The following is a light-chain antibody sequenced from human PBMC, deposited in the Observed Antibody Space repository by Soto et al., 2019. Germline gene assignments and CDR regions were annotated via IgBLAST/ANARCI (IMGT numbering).Light chain of an antibody. CDR2: EVT. V-gene: IGLV2-8*01. CDR1: SSDVGGYGY. J-gene: IGLJ2*01. Sequence: QSVLTQPPSASGSPGQSVTISCSGTSSDVGGYGYVSWYQQRPGEAPKLMIYEVTQRPSGVPDRFSGSKSGITASLTVSGLQADDEADHYCSSYAGGNTVVFGGGTKLTVL. CDR3: SSYAGGNTVV.